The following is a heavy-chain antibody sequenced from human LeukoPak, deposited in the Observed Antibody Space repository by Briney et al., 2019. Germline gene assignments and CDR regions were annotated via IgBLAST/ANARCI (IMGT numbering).Heavy chain of an antibody. CDR1: GFTFSSYS. D-gene: IGHD3-22*01. CDR2: ISSSSSTI. V-gene: IGHV3-48*01. CDR3: ATPPEYYDSSVDY. J-gene: IGHJ4*02. Sequence: GGSLRLSCAASGFTFSSYSMNWVRQAPGKGLEWVSYISSSSSTIYYADSVKGRFTISRDNSKNTLYLQMNSLRAEDTAVYYCATPPEYYDSSVDYWGQGTLVTVSS.